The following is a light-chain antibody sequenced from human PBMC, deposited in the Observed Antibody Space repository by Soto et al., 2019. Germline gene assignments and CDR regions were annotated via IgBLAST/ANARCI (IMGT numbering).Light chain of an antibody. J-gene: IGLJ1*01. Sequence: QSVLTQPPSASGTPGQRVTISCSGSSSNIGSNTVNWYQQLPGTAPKLLITDDTSRPSGVPDRFSGSKSGASASLAITGLQAEDEADYYCQSYDSRLSGSVFGTGTKITVL. V-gene: IGLV1-40*01. CDR1: SSNIGSNT. CDR3: QSYDSRLSGSV. CDR2: DDT.